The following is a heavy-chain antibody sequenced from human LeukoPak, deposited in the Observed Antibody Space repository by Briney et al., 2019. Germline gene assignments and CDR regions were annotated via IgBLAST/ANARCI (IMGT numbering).Heavy chain of an antibody. Sequence: PGGSLRLSCAASGFTVSSNYVSWVRQAPGKGLEWVSVIYSGGSTYYADSVKGRFTISRDNAKNTLYLQMSSLRVEDTAVYYCARGSPDSSSSVDFDYWGQGTLVTVSS. CDR2: IYSGGST. CDR1: GFTVSSNY. J-gene: IGHJ4*02. D-gene: IGHD6-6*01. CDR3: ARGSPDSSSSVDFDY. V-gene: IGHV3-53*05.